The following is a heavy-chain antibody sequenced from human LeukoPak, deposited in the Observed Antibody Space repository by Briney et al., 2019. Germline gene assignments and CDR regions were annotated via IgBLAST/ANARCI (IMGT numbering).Heavy chain of an antibody. J-gene: IGHJ6*02. CDR2: IYPGNSNT. CDR1: GYSFTSYW. Sequence: GESLKISCKGSGYSFTSYWIGWVRQMPGKGLEGMGIIYPGNSNTRYSPSVQGQLPISAHKSISTAYLQWSSLKASDTAMYYCARHLYYGMDVWGQGTTVTVSS. CDR3: ARHLYYGMDV. V-gene: IGHV5-51*01.